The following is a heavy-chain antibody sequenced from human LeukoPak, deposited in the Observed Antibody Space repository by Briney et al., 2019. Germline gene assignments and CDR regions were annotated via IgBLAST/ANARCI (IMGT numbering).Heavy chain of an antibody. CDR2: IYYTGST. D-gene: IGHD3-3*01. V-gene: IGHV4-59*01. Sequence: SETLSLTCTVSGRSISNYWSWIRQPPGKGLEWIGYIYYTGSTNYNHSLKSRVTISVDTSKNQFSLKLSSVTAADTAVYYCARDSGMYYDFWRGYSGGMDVWGQGTAVTVSS. CDR3: ARDSGMYYDFWRGYSGGMDV. J-gene: IGHJ6*02. CDR1: GRSISNY.